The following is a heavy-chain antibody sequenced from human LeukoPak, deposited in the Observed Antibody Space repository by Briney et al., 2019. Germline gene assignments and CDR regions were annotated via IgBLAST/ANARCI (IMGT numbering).Heavy chain of an antibody. J-gene: IGHJ4*02. D-gene: IGHD3-3*01. Sequence: PGGSLGLPCAASGFTFNNAWMSWVRQAPGKGLEWVGRIKSKTDGGTTDYAAPVKGRFTISRDDSKNTLYLQMNSLKTEDTAVYYCTTRTATIFGVVRRITADYWGQGTQVTVSS. CDR3: TTRTATIFGVVRRITADY. CDR2: IKSKTDGGTT. V-gene: IGHV3-15*01. CDR1: GFTFNNAW.